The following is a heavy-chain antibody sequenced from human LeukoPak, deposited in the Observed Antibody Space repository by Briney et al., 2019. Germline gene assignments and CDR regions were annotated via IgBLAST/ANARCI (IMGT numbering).Heavy chain of an antibody. CDR2: IYYSGST. D-gene: IGHD3-3*01. Sequence: PSETLSLTCTVSGVSISSYYWSWIRQPPGKGLESIGYIYYSGSTNYNPSFKSRVTISVDTSKNQFSLKLISVTAADTAVYYCARLVPERFFQLNPEGYYDYWGQGTLVTVSS. CDR1: GVSISSYY. J-gene: IGHJ4*02. V-gene: IGHV4-59*12. CDR3: ARLVPERFFQLNPEGYYDY.